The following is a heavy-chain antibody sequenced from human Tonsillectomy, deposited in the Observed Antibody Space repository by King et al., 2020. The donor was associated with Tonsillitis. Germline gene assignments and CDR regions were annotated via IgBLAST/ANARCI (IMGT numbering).Heavy chain of an antibody. CDR1: GFIFSSYA. D-gene: IGHD2-2*01. CDR3: ARDGVVIPAATYNYFYYYKDV. Sequence: QLVQSGGGVVQPGRSLRLSCAASGFIFSSYAMHWVRQAPGKGLEWVAVISYDGSNKYYADSVKGRFTVSRDNSNNTLFLQMNSLRTEDTAVYYCARDGVVIPAATYNYFYYYKDVWGKGTTVTVSS. V-gene: IGHV3-30-3*01. CDR2: ISYDGSNK. J-gene: IGHJ6*03.